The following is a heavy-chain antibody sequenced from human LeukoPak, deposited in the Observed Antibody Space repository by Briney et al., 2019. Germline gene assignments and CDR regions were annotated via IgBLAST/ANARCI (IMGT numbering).Heavy chain of an antibody. V-gene: IGHV3-23*01. Sequence: GGFVRLSCAASGCTFSCYAMSWVRQAPGKGLEWVSAISGSGGSTYYADSVKGRFTISRDNSKNTLYLQMNSLRAEDTAVYYCAKDPAAAGTHNWFDPWGQGTLVTVSS. CDR2: ISGSGGST. J-gene: IGHJ5*02. CDR1: GCTFSCYA. CDR3: AKDPAAAGTHNWFDP. D-gene: IGHD6-13*01.